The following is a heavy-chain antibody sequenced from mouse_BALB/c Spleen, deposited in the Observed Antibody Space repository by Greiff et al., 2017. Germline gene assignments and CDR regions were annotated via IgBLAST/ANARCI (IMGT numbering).Heavy chain of an antibody. CDR1: GYTFTDYA. CDR2: ISTYYGDA. J-gene: IGHJ2*01. CDR3: ARGSGYYFDY. V-gene: IGHV1S137*01. D-gene: IGHD1-1*01. Sequence: VQLKQSGAELVRPGVSVKISCKGSGYTFTDYAMHWVKKSHAKSLEWIGVISTYYGDASYNQKFKGKATMTVDKSSSTAYMELARLTSEDSAIYYCARGSGYYFDYWGQGTTLTVSS.